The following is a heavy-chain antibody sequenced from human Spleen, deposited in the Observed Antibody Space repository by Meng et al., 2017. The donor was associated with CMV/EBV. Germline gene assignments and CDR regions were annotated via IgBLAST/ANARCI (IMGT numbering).Heavy chain of an antibody. Sequence: GGSLRLSCAASGFTFSSYWMSWVRQAPGKGLEWVANIKQDGSEKYYVDSVKGRFTISRDNAKNSLYLQMNSLRAEDTAVYYCASTSGSRSYYYYGMDVWGQGTTVTVSS. CDR1: GFTFSSYW. D-gene: IGHD2-2*01. CDR3: ASTSGSRSYYYYGMDV. CDR2: IKQDGSEK. J-gene: IGHJ6*02. V-gene: IGHV3-7*01.